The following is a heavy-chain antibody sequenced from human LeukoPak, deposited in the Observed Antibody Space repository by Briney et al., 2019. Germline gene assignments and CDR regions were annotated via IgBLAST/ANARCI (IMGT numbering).Heavy chain of an antibody. J-gene: IGHJ6*02. CDR2: INPNSGGT. Sequence: ASVKVSCKASGYTFTGYYMHWVRQAPGQGLEWMGWINPNSGGTNYAQKFQGWVTMTRDTSISTAYMELSRLRSDDTAVYYCARADPVNYYDSSGSLYYYYGMDVWGQGTTVTVSS. D-gene: IGHD3-22*01. V-gene: IGHV1-2*04. CDR1: GYTFTGYY. CDR3: ARADPVNYYDSSGSLYYYYGMDV.